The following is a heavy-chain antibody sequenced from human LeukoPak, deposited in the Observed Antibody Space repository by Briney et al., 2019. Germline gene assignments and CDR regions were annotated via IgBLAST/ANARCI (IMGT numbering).Heavy chain of an antibody. V-gene: IGHV1-69*13. Sequence: GASVKVSCKASGGTFSSYAISWVRQAPGQGLEWMGRIIPIFGTANYAQKFQGRVTITADESTSTAYMELSSLRSEDTAVYYCARAQRPIVVVPAAPDAFDIWGQGTMVTVSS. D-gene: IGHD2-2*01. J-gene: IGHJ3*02. CDR3: ARAQRPIVVVPAAPDAFDI. CDR1: GGTFSSYA. CDR2: IIPIFGTA.